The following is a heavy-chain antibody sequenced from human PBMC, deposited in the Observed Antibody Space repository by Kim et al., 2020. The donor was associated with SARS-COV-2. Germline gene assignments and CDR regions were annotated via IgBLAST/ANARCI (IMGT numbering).Heavy chain of an antibody. J-gene: IGHJ4*02. CDR1: GFTFNDYT. Sequence: GGSLRLSCAASGFTFNDYTMHWVRQAPGKGPEWVAGLNWRSGDIGYSDSMKGRFTISRDNAKNSLYLQMNSLRAEDTALYYCATNRGGFWGVATYFDHWGQGTLVTVSS. V-gene: IGHV3-9*01. CDR2: LNWRSGDI. CDR3: ATNRGGFWGVATYFDH. D-gene: IGHD3-16*01.